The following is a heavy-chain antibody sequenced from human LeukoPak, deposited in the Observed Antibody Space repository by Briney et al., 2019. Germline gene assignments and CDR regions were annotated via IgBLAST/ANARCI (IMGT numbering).Heavy chain of an antibody. CDR3: AREGGLGYCSSTSCYDWFDP. D-gene: IGHD2-2*01. Sequence: ASVKVSCKASGYTFTDYYMNWVRQAPGQGLEWMGRINPNSGGTNYAQKFQGRVTMTRDTSINIAYMELSRLRSDDTAVYYCAREGGLGYCSSTSCYDWFDPWGQGTLVTVSS. V-gene: IGHV1-2*06. CDR2: INPNSGGT. CDR1: GYTFTDYY. J-gene: IGHJ5*02.